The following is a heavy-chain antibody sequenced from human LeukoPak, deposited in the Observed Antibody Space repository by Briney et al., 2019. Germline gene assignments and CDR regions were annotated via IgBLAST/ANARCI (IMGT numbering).Heavy chain of an antibody. V-gene: IGHV4-39*01. D-gene: IGHD3-10*01. Sequence: PSETLSLTCTVSGGSISRSPYYWAWIRQPPGKGLEWIGSVYHGGDTYYNPSLKSRATISVDTSKNQFYLRLRSVTAADTAVYYCARSGGSLAAHFDHWAREPWSPSPQ. CDR3: ARSGGSLAAHFDH. CDR2: VYHGGDT. CDR1: GGSISRSPYY. J-gene: IGHJ4*02.